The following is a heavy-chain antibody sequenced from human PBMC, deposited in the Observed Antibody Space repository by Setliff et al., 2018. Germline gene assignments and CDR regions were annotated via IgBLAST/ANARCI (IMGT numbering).Heavy chain of an antibody. J-gene: IGHJ4*02. CDR2: INPGRGST. V-gene: IGHV1-46*04. Sequence: ASVKVSCKASGYTFTGPYMHWVRQAPGQGPEWMGSINPGRGSTSYARNLKGRVAMTRDTSTSTFYMELSGLRSEDTAVYYCAKDFQYGYDYGYIPGSWGQGTPVTVSS. CDR1: GYTFTGPY. CDR3: AKDFQYGYDYGYIPGS. D-gene: IGHD5-18*01.